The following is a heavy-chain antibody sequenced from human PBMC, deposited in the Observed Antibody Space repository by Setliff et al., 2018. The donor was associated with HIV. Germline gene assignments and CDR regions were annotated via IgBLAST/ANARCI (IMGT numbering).Heavy chain of an antibody. V-gene: IGHV4-4*07. CDR2: TFTSGIT. CDR1: GGSISGYF. Sequence: SETLSLTCTVSGGSISGYFWSWIRHPAGKGLEWIGRTFTSGITNYSPSPKSRVPMSVDTSKHQFPLNLTSVTAADTAVYYCAREPKGGDDRALDYWGQGTLVTVSS. D-gene: IGHD3-16*01. CDR3: AREPKGGDDRALDY. J-gene: IGHJ4*02.